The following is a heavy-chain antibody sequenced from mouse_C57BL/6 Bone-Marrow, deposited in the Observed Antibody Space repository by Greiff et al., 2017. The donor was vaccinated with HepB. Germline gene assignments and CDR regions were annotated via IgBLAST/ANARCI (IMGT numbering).Heavy chain of an antibody. CDR3: ARGETAQALFAY. Sequence: QVQLQQSGPELVKPGTSVKLSCKASGYTFTNYDINWMTPRPGQGLAWIGWIYPRDGTSKYNEKFKGKATLTVYTSSSTTYMEFHSLTSEDSAVYFCARGETAQALFAYWGQGTLVTVSA. CDR1: GYTFTNYD. J-gene: IGHJ3*01. CDR2: IYPRDGTS. V-gene: IGHV1-85*01. D-gene: IGHD3-2*02.